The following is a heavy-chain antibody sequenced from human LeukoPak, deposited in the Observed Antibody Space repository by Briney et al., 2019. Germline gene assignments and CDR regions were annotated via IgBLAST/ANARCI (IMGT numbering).Heavy chain of an antibody. Sequence: PGGSLRLSCAASGFTFSSYRMTWVRQAPGKGLEWVSSISSSSSYIYYADSVKGRFTISRDNAKNSLYLQMNSLRAEDTAVYYCARDYSHVAAAGNYWGQGTLVTVSS. CDR3: ARDYSHVAAAGNY. CDR2: ISSSSSYI. CDR1: GFTFSSYR. J-gene: IGHJ4*02. D-gene: IGHD6-13*01. V-gene: IGHV3-21*01.